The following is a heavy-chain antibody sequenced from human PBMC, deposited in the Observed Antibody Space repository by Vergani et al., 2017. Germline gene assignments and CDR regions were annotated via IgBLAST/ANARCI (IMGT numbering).Heavy chain of an antibody. J-gene: IGHJ4*02. D-gene: IGHD2-15*01. CDR2: IHTSGST. CDR1: GGSINSHNYY. Sequence: QVQLQESGPGLVKPSQTLSLTCTVSGGSINSHNYYWSWIRQPAGKGLEWIGRIHTSGSTNYNPSLKSRVTMSEDTSKNQCSLNLPPVTAADTAVYFCAIVSCLGGSCYQPLFVCWGQGVLVTVSS. V-gene: IGHV4-61*02. CDR3: AIVSCLGGSCYQPLFVC.